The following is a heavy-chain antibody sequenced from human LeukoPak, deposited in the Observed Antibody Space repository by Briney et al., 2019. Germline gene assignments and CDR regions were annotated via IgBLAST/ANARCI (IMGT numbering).Heavy chain of an antibody. Sequence: PGGSLRLSCAGSGFTFGRYWMSWVRQAPGKGLEWVASINQGGSRLHYLDSVTGHFIISRDDAQNSLFLQMTRLRVDDTAVYYCARLKDDVTKLDYWGQGTLVSVSS. CDR2: INQGGSRL. J-gene: IGHJ4*02. D-gene: IGHD2-8*01. CDR3: ARLKDDVTKLDY. CDR1: GFTFGRYW. V-gene: IGHV3-7*01.